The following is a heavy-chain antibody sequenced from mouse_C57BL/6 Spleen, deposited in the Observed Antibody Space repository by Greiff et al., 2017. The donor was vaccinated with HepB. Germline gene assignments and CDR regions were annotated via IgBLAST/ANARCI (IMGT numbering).Heavy chain of an antibody. D-gene: IGHD1-1*01. V-gene: IGHV1-15*01. CDR3: TRASLRTGYFDV. CDR1: GYTFTDYE. Sequence: QVHVKQSGAELVRPGASVTLSCKASGYTFTDYEMHWVKQTPVHGLEWIGAIDPETGGTAYNQKFKGKAILTADKSSSTAYMELRSLTSEDSAVYYCTRASLRTGYFDVWGTGTTVTVSS. J-gene: IGHJ1*03. CDR2: IDPETGGT.